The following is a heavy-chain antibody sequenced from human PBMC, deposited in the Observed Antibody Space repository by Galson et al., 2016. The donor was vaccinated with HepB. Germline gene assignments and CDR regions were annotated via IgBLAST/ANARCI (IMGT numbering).Heavy chain of an antibody. Sequence: SETLSLTCAVSGDSVISSTWWSWVRQPPGKGLEWIGEIHHSGSSNYNPSLKSRVTMSVDKSKNQFSLRLTSVTVADAAVYYCARLSATYYVDNWGQGTLVTVSS. CDR1: GDSVISSTW. CDR3: ARLSATYYVDN. CDR2: IHHSGSS. J-gene: IGHJ4*02. V-gene: IGHV4-4*02.